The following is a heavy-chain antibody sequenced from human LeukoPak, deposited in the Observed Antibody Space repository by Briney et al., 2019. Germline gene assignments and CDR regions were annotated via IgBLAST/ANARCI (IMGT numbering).Heavy chain of an antibody. J-gene: IGHJ6*03. V-gene: IGHV3-30-3*01. CDR3: ARDRCTSCYYDYYYYMDV. CDR1: GFTFSSYA. Sequence: GGSLRLSCAASGFTFSSYAMHWVRQVPGKGLEWVALISYDGSNKYYADSVKGRFTIPRDNSKNTLSLQMNSLRGEDMAVYYCARDRCTSCYYDYYYYMDVWGKGTTVTVSS. CDR2: ISYDGSNK. D-gene: IGHD2-2*01.